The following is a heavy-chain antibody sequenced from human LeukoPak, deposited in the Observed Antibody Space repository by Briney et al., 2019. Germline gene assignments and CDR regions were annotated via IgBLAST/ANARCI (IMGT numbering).Heavy chain of an antibody. CDR3: AAGVVSHDAFDI. CDR1: RFPVNNNV. V-gene: IGHV3-48*04. CDR2: INTGSSTI. D-gene: IGHD3-3*01. Sequence: GGSLRLSCLASRFPVNNNVIHWVRQAPGRGLEWVSYINTGSSTIYYADSVKGRFTISRDNAKNSLYLQMNSLRAEDTAVYYCAAGVVSHDAFDIWGQGTMVTVSS. J-gene: IGHJ3*02.